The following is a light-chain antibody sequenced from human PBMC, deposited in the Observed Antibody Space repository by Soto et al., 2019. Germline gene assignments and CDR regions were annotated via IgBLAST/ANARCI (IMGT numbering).Light chain of an antibody. V-gene: IGLV1-40*01. CDR3: QSYDSSLSGVV. CDR2: SNT. J-gene: IGLJ3*02. Sequence: SVLTQPPSVSGAPGLRVTISCTGSSSNIGGGYDVHWYQQLPGKAPKLLIYSNTHRPSGVPDRFSGSKSGTSASLAITGLLAEDEADFYCQSYDSSLSGVVFGGGTKLTVL. CDR1: SSNIGGGYD.